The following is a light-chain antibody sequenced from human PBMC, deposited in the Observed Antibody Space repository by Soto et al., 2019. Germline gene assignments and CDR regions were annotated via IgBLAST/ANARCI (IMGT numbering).Light chain of an antibody. CDR2: DAS. CDR3: TEICTLLP. J-gene: IGKJ4*01. Sequence: EIVLTQSPATLSLSPGERATLSCRASQSVGSSLAWYQQKPGQAPRLFIYDASNRATGTPARFSGSGSGTDFTLTISSLEPVDFDVSATTEICTLLPFGGVTMVDSK. CDR1: QSVGSS. V-gene: IGKV3-11*01.